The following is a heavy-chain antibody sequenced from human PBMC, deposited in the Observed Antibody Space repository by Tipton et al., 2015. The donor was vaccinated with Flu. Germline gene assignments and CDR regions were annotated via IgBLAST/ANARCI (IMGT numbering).Heavy chain of an antibody. V-gene: IGHV1-46*04. CDR1: GYTFTSYY. Sequence: QVQLVQSGAEVKKPGASVKVSCKASGYTFTSYYMHWVRQAPGQGLEWMGIINPSGGSTSYAQKLQGRVTMTRDTSTSTVYMELSSLRSEDTAVYYCARERGHIVVGRLGGDDAFDIWGQGTMVTVSS. CDR3: ARERGHIVVGRLGGDDAFDI. CDR2: INPSGGST. D-gene: IGHD2-21*01. J-gene: IGHJ3*02.